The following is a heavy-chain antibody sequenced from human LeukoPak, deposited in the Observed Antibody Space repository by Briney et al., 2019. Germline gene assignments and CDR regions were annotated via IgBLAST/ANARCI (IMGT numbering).Heavy chain of an antibody. CDR3: ARIAYSSSWYNWFDP. CDR1: GGSLSGYY. D-gene: IGHD6-13*01. V-gene: IGHV4-34*01. J-gene: IGHJ5*02. Sequence: SETLSLTCAVYGGSLSGYYWSWIRQPPGKGLEWIGEINHSGSTNYNPSLKSRATISVDTSKNQFSLKLSSVTAADTAVYYCARIAYSSSWYNWFDPWGQGTLVTVSS. CDR2: INHSGST.